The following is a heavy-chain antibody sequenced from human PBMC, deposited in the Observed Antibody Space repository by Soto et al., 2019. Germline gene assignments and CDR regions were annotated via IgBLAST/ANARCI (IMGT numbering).Heavy chain of an antibody. CDR3: ASLPPDRGWFDY. Sequence: ASVKVSCKVSGYTLTELSMHWVRQAPGKGLEWMGGFDPEDGETIYAQKFQGRVTMTEDTSTDTAYMELSSLRSEDTAVYYCASLPPDRGWFDYWGQGTLVTVSS. J-gene: IGHJ4*02. CDR1: GYTLTELS. CDR2: FDPEDGET. V-gene: IGHV1-24*01. D-gene: IGHD6-19*01.